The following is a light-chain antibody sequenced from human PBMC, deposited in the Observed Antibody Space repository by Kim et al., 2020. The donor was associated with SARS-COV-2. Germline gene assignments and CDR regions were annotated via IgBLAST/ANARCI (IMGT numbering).Light chain of an antibody. CDR3: GTWDSSLSAYV. V-gene: IGLV1-51*01. Sequence: GPKVTLSCHGRPPNIGNNYVSWYQQLPGTAPKLLIYDNNKRPSGIPDRFSGSKSGTSATLGITGLQTGDEADYYCGTWDSSLSAYVFGTGTKVTVL. CDR1: PPNIGNNY. J-gene: IGLJ1*01. CDR2: DNN.